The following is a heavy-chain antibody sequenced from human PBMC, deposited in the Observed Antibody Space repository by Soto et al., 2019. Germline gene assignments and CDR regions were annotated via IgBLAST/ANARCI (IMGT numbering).Heavy chain of an antibody. J-gene: IGHJ4*02. Sequence: QVQLQASGPGLVKPSETLSLTCTVSGGSISSYYWRWIRQPPGKGLEWIGYIYYSGSTNYNPSLKSRVPISVDTSKNQFSLKLSSVTAADTAVYYCARDLYSSSSGGFDYWGQGTLVTVSS. V-gene: IGHV4-59*01. D-gene: IGHD6-6*01. CDR2: IYYSGST. CDR3: ARDLYSSSSGGFDY. CDR1: GGSISSYY.